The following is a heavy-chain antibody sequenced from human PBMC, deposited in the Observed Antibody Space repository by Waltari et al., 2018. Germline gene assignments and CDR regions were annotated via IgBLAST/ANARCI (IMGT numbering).Heavy chain of an antibody. Sequence: VQLVDSGGGMVQPGESLRLSCAASGFTFSSYNINWVRQAPGKGLEWVSYISSSTTTYYADYVKGRFTISRDNAKNSLYLQMNSLRAEDTALYYCARGRHGYIQDVFDIWGQGTMVSVSS. CDR2: ISSSTTT. CDR1: GFTFSSYN. V-gene: IGHV3-48*01. D-gene: IGHD5-12*01. J-gene: IGHJ3*02. CDR3: ARGRHGYIQDVFDI.